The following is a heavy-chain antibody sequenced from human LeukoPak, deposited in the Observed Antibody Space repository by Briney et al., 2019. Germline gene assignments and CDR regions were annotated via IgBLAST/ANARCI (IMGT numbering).Heavy chain of an antibody. J-gene: IGHJ4*02. Sequence: ASVNVSCKASGYIFMNYGINWVRQAPGQGLEWMGWISPYNANTHFAQNFQGRLTMTTDTSTSTAYMELRSLRSDDTAVYYCARFDSSGYYLTVDYWGQGTLVTVSS. CDR1: GYIFMNYG. CDR2: ISPYNANT. CDR3: ARFDSSGYYLTVDY. D-gene: IGHD3-22*01. V-gene: IGHV1-18*01.